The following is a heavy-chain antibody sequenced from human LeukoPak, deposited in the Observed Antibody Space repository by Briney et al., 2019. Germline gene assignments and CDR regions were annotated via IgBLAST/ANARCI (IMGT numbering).Heavy chain of an antibody. CDR3: AKDQLLWFRELSVGYYFDY. Sequence: PGGSLRLSCAASGFTFSGYAMSWVRQAPGKGLEWVSAISGSGGSTYYADSVKGRFTISRDNSKNTLYLQTNSLRAEDTAVYYCAKDQLLWFRELSVGYYFDYWGQGTLVTVSS. V-gene: IGHV3-23*01. CDR2: ISGSGGST. CDR1: GFTFSGYA. D-gene: IGHD3-10*01. J-gene: IGHJ4*02.